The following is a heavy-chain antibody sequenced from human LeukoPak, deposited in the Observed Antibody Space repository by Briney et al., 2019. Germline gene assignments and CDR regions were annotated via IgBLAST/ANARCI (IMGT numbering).Heavy chain of an antibody. CDR2: SKNDGRST. Sequence: GGSLRLSCAASGFIFSTYGMHWVRQAPGKGLVWVSRSKNDGRSTSYADSVKGRFTISRDSAKNTLFLQMDSLRAEDTAVYYCARAGYSSGWYYFDYWGQGTLVTVSS. V-gene: IGHV3-74*01. CDR1: GFIFSTYG. J-gene: IGHJ4*02. D-gene: IGHD6-19*01. CDR3: ARAGYSSGWYYFDY.